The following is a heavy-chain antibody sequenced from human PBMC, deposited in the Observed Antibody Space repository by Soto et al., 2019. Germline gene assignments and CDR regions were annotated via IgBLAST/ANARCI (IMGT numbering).Heavy chain of an antibody. D-gene: IGHD3-10*01. Sequence: GGSLRLSCAASGFTFSGYAMAWVRQAPGKGLEWVSGLSGSGDHTYYADSVKGRFTISRDNSRSTLYLQLNSLRAEDTAIYYCAKNRHYYGSGPFDIWGQGTLVTVSS. J-gene: IGHJ4*02. CDR1: GFTFSGYA. CDR3: AKNRHYYGSGPFDI. V-gene: IGHV3-23*01. CDR2: LSGSGDHT.